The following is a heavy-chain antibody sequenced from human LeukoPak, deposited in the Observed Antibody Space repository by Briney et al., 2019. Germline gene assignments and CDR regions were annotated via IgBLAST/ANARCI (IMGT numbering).Heavy chain of an antibody. J-gene: IGHJ6*03. D-gene: IGHD6-19*01. CDR2: IHYSGMP. Sequence: SQTLSLTCSVAGDSISSHFCSWTRQPPARGMEWIVYIHYSGMPNYNPSLKSRATLSVDTSTNQFSLKLTSVTVADTAFFCAREASSDPRLSSYFLDVWGEGTAVTVSS. V-gene: IGHV4-59*11. CDR1: GDSISSHF. CDR3: AREASSDPRLSSYFLDV.